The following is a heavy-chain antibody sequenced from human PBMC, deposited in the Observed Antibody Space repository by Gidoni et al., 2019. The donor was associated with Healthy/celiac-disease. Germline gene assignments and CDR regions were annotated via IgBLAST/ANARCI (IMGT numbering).Heavy chain of an antibody. J-gene: IGHJ6*03. CDR1: GFTFSSYA. Sequence: QVQLVESGGGVGQPGRSLRLSCAASGFTFSSYAMHWVRQAPGKGLEWVAVISYDGSNKYYADSVKGRFTISRDNSKNTLYLQMNSLRAEDTAVYYCAREGEEGFYYYYMDVWGKGTTVTVSS. CDR3: AREGEEGFYYYYMDV. V-gene: IGHV3-30-3*01. CDR2: ISYDGSNK.